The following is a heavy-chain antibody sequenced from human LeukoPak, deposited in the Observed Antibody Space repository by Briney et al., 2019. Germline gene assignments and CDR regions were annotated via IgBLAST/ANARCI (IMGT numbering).Heavy chain of an antibody. D-gene: IGHD5-24*01. J-gene: IGHJ4*02. Sequence: GGSLRLSCAASGFTFSSYGMHWVRQAPGKGLEWVAVISYDGSNKYYADSVKGRFTISRDNSKNTLYLQMNSLRAEDTAVYYCAKDHGQDGYNSDYWGQGTLVTVSS. V-gene: IGHV3-30*18. CDR1: GFTFSSYG. CDR3: AKDHGQDGYNSDY. CDR2: ISYDGSNK.